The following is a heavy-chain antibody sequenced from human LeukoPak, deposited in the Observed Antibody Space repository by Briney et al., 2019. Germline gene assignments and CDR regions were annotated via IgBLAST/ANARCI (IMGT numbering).Heavy chain of an antibody. J-gene: IGHJ4*02. Sequence: PGGSLRLSCAASDFTVSNNYMSWVRQAPGKGLEWVSLIYSGGGTYYADSVKGRFTISRDNSKNTLYLQMNSLGAEDTAVYYCARRTTLHFDYWGQGTLVTVSS. CDR2: IYSGGGT. V-gene: IGHV3-53*01. CDR3: ARRTTLHFDY. D-gene: IGHD4-17*01. CDR1: DFTVSNNY.